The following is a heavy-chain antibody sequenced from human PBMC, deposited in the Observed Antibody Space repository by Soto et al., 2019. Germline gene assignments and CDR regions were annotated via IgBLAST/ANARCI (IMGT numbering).Heavy chain of an antibody. D-gene: IGHD6-13*01. Sequence: QLQLQESGPGLVKPSETLSLTCTVSGGSISSSSYYWGWIRQPPGKGLEWIGSIYYSGSTYYNPSLKSRVTISVDTSKNQFSLKLSSVTAADTAVYYCARLIAAALFDPWGQGTLVTVSS. CDR1: GGSISSSSYY. CDR3: ARLIAAALFDP. V-gene: IGHV4-39*01. CDR2: IYYSGST. J-gene: IGHJ5*02.